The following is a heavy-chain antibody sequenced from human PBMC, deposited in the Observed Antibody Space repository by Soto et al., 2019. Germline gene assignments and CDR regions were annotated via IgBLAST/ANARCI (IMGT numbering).Heavy chain of an antibody. CDR3: ARDEYSSSWYVPDAFDI. D-gene: IGHD6-13*01. V-gene: IGHV3-21*01. CDR1: GFTFSSYS. Sequence: GGSLRLSCAASGFTFSSYSMNWVRQAPGKGLEWVSSISSSSSYIYYADSVKGRFTISRDNAKNSLYLQMNSLRAEDTAVYYCARDEYSSSWYVPDAFDIWGQGTMVTVSS. CDR2: ISSSSSYI. J-gene: IGHJ3*02.